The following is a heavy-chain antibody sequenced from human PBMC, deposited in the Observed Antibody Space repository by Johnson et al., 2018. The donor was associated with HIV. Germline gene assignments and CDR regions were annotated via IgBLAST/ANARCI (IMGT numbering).Heavy chain of an antibody. CDR2: ISYDGSNK. V-gene: IGHV3-30*04. J-gene: IGHJ3*02. CDR3: ARGGVIHDAFDI. D-gene: IGHD3-3*01. Sequence: GKGLEWVAVISYDGSNKYYADFVKGRFTISRDNSKNTMYLQMNSLRAEDTAVYYCARGGVIHDAFDIWGQGTMVTLSS.